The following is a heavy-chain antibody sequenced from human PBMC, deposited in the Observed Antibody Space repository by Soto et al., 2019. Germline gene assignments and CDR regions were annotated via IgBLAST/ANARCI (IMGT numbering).Heavy chain of an antibody. CDR1: GGSVSSCSYY. J-gene: IGHJ5*02. CDR3: ARLMAENSFDH. Sequence: SETLSLTCTVSGGSVSSCSYYWSWIRQPPGKGLEWIGYIYYSGSTNYNPSLKSRVTISVDTSKNQFSLKLSSVTAADTAVYYCARLMAENSFDHWGQGTLVTVSS. CDR2: IYYSGST. V-gene: IGHV4-61*01.